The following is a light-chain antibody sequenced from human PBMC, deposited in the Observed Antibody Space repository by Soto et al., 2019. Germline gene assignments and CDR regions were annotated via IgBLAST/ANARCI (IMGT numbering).Light chain of an antibody. Sequence: EIVLTQSPGTLSLSPGERATLSCRASQSVSSSYLAWYQQKPGQAPRLLIYGASSRATGIPDRFSGSGSGTDFTLTISRLEPEDCAVSYCQQYGRPPTFGGGTKVEIK. CDR1: QSVSSSY. CDR2: GAS. V-gene: IGKV3-20*01. J-gene: IGKJ4*01. CDR3: QQYGRPPT.